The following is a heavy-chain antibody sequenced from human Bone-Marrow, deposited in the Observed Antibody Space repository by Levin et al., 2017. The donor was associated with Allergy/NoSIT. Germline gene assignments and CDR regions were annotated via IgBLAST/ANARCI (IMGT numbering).Heavy chain of an antibody. Sequence: PEASVKVSCKASGDSLKTYFMSWVRQAPGQGPEWMGGILPIFGTVKNAQKFQGRVTITADKSTGTVYMELTSLRFEDTAVYYCARERSGGSLFDIWGPGTMVTVSS. V-gene: IGHV1-69*06. CDR2: ILPIFGTV. D-gene: IGHD1-26*01. J-gene: IGHJ3*02. CDR1: GDSLKTYF. CDR3: ARERSGGSLFDI.